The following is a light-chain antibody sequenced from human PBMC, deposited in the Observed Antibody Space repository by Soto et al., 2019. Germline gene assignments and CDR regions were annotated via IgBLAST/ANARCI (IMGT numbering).Light chain of an antibody. CDR1: STDIGRYNY. CDR2: DVS. CDR3: SSYTSSSTYV. V-gene: IGLV2-14*03. J-gene: IGLJ1*01. Sequence: QSALTQPASVSGSPGQSITISCTGTSTDIGRYNYVSWYQQHPRKAPKLMIYDVSNRPSGVSNRFSGSKSGNTASLTISGLQAEDEADYYCSSYTSSSTYVFGTGTKVTVL.